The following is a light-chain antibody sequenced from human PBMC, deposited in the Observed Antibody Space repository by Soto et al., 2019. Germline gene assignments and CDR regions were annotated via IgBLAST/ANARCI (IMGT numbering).Light chain of an antibody. CDR2: KTS. CDR1: ESIYSW. CDR3: QEYNTNSRT. V-gene: IGKV1-5*03. J-gene: IGKJ1*01. Sequence: IQMTQSPPTLSASVGDTVTITCRSSESIYSWLAWYKQKPGKAPQLLIYKTSTLQGGVPSRFSGSGSGAEYALTISSLQPDDFVTYYCQEYNTNSRTFGQGTRVENK.